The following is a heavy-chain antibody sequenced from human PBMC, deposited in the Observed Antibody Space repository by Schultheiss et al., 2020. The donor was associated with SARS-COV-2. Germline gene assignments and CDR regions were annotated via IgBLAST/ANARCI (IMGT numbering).Heavy chain of an antibody. D-gene: IGHD5-24*01. J-gene: IGHJ4*02. V-gene: IGHV3-21*04. Sequence: GGSLRLSCAASGFTFSSYSMNWVRQAPGKGLAWVSSISSSSSYIYYADSVKGRFTISRDNAKNSLYLQMNSLRAEDTAVYYCQGGWLQLHSAVDYWGQGTLVTVSS. CDR2: ISSSSSYI. CDR3: QGGWLQLHSAVDY. CDR1: GFTFSSYS.